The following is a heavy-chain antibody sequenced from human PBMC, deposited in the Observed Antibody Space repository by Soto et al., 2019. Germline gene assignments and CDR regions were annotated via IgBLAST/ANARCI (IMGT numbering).Heavy chain of an antibody. Sequence: VQLGESGGGGVQPGGALRVSGGASGFTFSDYAMHWVRKAPGKGLEWVAVVSHDGRNTHYADSVKGRFTISRDSSKNTVSLEMTSLRAEDTAVYYCAKGGRQWLVTSDFNYWGQGALVTVSS. CDR1: GFTFSDYA. CDR3: AKGGRQWLVTSDFNY. CDR2: VSHDGRNT. V-gene: IGHV3-30*18. D-gene: IGHD6-19*01. J-gene: IGHJ4*02.